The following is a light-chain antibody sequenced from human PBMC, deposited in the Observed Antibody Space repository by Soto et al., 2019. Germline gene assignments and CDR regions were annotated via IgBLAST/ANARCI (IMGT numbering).Light chain of an antibody. CDR2: GAS. CDR1: QSVSRT. V-gene: IGKV3-15*01. J-gene: IGKJ1*01. Sequence: EIVMTQSPATLSVSPGETATLSCKASQSVSRTLAWYQQKPGQAPRLLIYGASTRATGIPARFSGSGSGTEFTLTISSLQSEDFAIYYCQQCYNWPWTCGQGTKVEI. CDR3: QQCYNWPWT.